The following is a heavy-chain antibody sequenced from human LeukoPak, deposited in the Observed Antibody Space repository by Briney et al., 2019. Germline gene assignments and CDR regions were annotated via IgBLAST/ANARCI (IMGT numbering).Heavy chain of an antibody. CDR2: IYYSGST. CDR1: GGSISSSSYY. Sequence: SETLSLTCTVSGGSISSSSYYWGWIRQPPGKGLEWIGSIYYSGSTYYNPSLKSRVTISVDTSKNRFSLKLSSVTAADTAVYYCARPLVGATGYWYFDLWGRGTLVTVSS. D-gene: IGHD1-26*01. V-gene: IGHV4-39*01. J-gene: IGHJ2*01. CDR3: ARPLVGATGYWYFDL.